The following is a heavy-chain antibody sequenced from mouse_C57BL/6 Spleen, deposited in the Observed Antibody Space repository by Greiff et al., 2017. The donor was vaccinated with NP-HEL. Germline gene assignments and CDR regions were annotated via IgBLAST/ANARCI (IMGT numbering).Heavy chain of an antibody. V-gene: IGHV1-54*01. CDR3: ARSPYYGNSTWFAY. D-gene: IGHD2-10*01. CDR1: GYAFTNYL. Sequence: VQLVESGAELVRPGTSVKVSCKASGYAFTNYLIEWVKQRPGQGLEWIGVINPGSGGTNYNEKFKGKATLTADKSSSTAYMQLSSLTSEDSAVYFCARSPYYGNSTWFAYWGQGTLVTVSA. CDR2: INPGSGGT. J-gene: IGHJ3*01.